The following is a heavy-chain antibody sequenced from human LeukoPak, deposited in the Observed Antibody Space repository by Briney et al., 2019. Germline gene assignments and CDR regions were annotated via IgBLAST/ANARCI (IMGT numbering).Heavy chain of an antibody. Sequence: GASVKVSSKASGYTFTSYYMHWVRQAPGQGLEWMGIINPSGGSTSYAQKFQGRVTMTRDTSTSTVYMELSSLRSEDTAVYYCARDDMVRGAFDYWGQGTLVTVSS. V-gene: IGHV1-46*01. D-gene: IGHD3-10*01. CDR2: INPSGGST. CDR3: ARDDMVRGAFDY. J-gene: IGHJ4*02. CDR1: GYTFTSYY.